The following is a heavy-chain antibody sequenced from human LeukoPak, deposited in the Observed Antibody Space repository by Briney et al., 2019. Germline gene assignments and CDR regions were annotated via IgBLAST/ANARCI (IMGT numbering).Heavy chain of an antibody. D-gene: IGHD3-22*01. CDR2: IWYDGSNR. CDR1: GFTFSNYG. V-gene: IGHV3-33*01. CDR3: ARDYYSAYSDSSGYFDY. Sequence: PGKSLRLSCAASGFTFSNYGMHWVRQAPDKGLEWVAVIWYDGSNRFYAESVTGRFTISRDNSKNTLSLRMDNLRAEDTALYYCARDYYSAYSDSSGYFDYWGQGTLATVSS. J-gene: IGHJ4*02.